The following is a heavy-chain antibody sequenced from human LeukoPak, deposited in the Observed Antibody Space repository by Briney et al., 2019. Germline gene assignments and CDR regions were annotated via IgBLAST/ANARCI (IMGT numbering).Heavy chain of an antibody. Sequence: SETLSLTPAVYGVSFSGYYWSWIPPPPGKGREWIGEINHSGSTHYNPSLKSRVTISVDTPKNQFSLKLRSVTAADTAVYYCARGGRLQLRYFDYRGQGTLVTVSS. D-gene: IGHD1-1*01. V-gene: IGHV4-34*01. CDR1: GVSFSGYY. J-gene: IGHJ4*02. CDR2: INHSGST. CDR3: ARGGRLQLRYFDY.